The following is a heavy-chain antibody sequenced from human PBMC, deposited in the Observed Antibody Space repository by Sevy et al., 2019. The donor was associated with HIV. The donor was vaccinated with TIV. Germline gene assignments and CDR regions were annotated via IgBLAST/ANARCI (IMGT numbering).Heavy chain of an antibody. CDR2: MYYSGST. Sequence: SETLSLTCTVSGGSISSSGSYWGWIRQPPGKGLEWIGSMYYSGSTYHSPSLKTRITISVDTSKNQFSLRLSSVIAADTAVYYCARHRDYVTMVRGIDQWGQGTLVIVS. CDR3: ARHRDYVTMVRGIDQ. CDR1: GGSISSSGSY. V-gene: IGHV4-39*01. J-gene: IGHJ4*02. D-gene: IGHD3-10*01.